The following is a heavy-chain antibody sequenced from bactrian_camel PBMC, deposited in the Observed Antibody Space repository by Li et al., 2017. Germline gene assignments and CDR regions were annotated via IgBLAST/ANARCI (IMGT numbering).Heavy chain of an antibody. CDR2: IYFYGGKT. Sequence: HVQLVESGGGPVQAGGSLRLSCAASREILDMRCIGWFRQNPGKERVGVAGIYFYGGKTYYADSVKERLSISLDSAKNTVYLQMNSLKPEDTAMYYCAAGQGVGWCLDVIRVGAEADFDYWGHGTQVTVS. J-gene: IGHJ6*01. CDR1: REILDMRC. CDR3: AAGQGVGWCLDVIRVGAEADFDY. D-gene: IGHD5*01. V-gene: IGHV3S63*01.